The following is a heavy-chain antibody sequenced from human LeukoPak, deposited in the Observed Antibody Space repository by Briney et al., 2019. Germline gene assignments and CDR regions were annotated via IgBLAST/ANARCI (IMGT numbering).Heavy chain of an antibody. D-gene: IGHD3-22*01. CDR3: ARGFHRYNYDSGAYSVY. J-gene: IGHJ4*02. Sequence: GGSMRLSCAASGFIFTSYSMNWVRQAPGKGLEWISYISSSSTIYYADSVRGRFTISRDNAKNSLYLQMNSLRAEDTAVYYCARGFHRYNYDSGAYSVYWGQGTLVTVSS. V-gene: IGHV3-48*01. CDR2: ISSSSTI. CDR1: GFIFTSYS.